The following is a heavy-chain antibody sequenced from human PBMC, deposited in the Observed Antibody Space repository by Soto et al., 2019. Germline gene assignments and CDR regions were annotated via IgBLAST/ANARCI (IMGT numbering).Heavy chain of an antibody. CDR1: GYTFTSYG. D-gene: IGHD6-13*01. V-gene: IGHV1-18*01. J-gene: IGHJ4*02. Sequence: QVQLVQSGAEVKKPGASVKVSCKASGYTFTSYGISWVRQAPGQGLEWMGWISAYNGNTKYVQKFQGRVTMTTDTSTSTAYMELMSLRSDDTAGYYCARDAAAGLNDYWGQGTLVTVSS. CDR3: ARDAAAGLNDY. CDR2: ISAYNGNT.